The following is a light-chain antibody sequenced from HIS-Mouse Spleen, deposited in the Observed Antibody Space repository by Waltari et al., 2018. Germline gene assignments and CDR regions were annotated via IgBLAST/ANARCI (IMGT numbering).Light chain of an antibody. CDR1: QDISNY. V-gene: IGKV1-33*01. J-gene: IGKJ2*01. CDR2: DAS. CDR3: QQYDNLPYT. Sequence: DIQMTQSPSSLSASVGDRVTITCQASQDISNYLNWYQQKPGKAPKLLIYDASNLETGVPSRLSGIGSGTDFTFTISSLQPEDIATYYCQQYDNLPYTFGQGTKLEIK.